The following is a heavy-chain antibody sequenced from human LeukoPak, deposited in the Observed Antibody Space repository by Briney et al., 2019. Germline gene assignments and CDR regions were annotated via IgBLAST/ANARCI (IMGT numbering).Heavy chain of an antibody. J-gene: IGHJ3*02. CDR2: IKQDGSEK. CDR1: GFTFSSYW. Sequence: PGGSLRLSCAASGFTFSSYWMSWVRQAPGKGLEWVANIKQDGSEKYYVDSVKGRFTISRDNAKNSLYLQMNSLRAEDTAVYYCARGLVWRFLLDSRRDSFDIWGQGTTITVSS. D-gene: IGHD3-16*01. V-gene: IGHV3-7*01. CDR3: ARGLVWRFLLDSRRDSFDI.